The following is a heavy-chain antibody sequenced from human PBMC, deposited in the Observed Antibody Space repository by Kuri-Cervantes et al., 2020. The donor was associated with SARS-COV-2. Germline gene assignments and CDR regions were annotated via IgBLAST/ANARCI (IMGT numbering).Heavy chain of an antibody. CDR3: ARESEWDRGLGY. CDR1: GYTFTGYY. J-gene: IGHJ4*02. V-gene: IGHV1-2*05. Sequence: ASVKVSCKASGYTFTGYYMHWVRQAPGQGLEWMGRINPNSGGTNYAQKFQGRVTMTRDTSISTAYMELSRLRSDDTVVYYCARESEWDRGLGYWGQGTLVTVSS. CDR2: INPNSGGT. D-gene: IGHD1-26*01.